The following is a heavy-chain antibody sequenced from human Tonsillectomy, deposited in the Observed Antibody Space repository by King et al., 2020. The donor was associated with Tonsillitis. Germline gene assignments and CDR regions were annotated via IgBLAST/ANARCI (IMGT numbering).Heavy chain of an antibody. CDR3: TRAREGGIWFGID. Sequence: DVQLVESGGGLVQPGRSLRLSCTASGFTFDDYAMSWFRQAPGKGLEWVGFIRSKAYGGKTTYAAYVKGRFTISRDKSKRTAYLQMNRLKTEDTAEYYYTRAREGGIWFGIDWGQGTLVTVSS. D-gene: IGHD3-10*01. CDR1: GFTFDDYA. CDR2: IRSKAYGGKT. V-gene: IGHV3-49*03. J-gene: IGHJ4*02.